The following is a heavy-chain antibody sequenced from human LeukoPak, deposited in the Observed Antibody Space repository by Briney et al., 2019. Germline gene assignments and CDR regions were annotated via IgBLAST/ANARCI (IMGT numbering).Heavy chain of an antibody. CDR2: IYYDGST. CDR3: AGQGGGVALDY. J-gene: IGHJ4*02. D-gene: IGHD2-8*01. V-gene: IGHV4-39*01. CDR1: GGSMRSTSYD. Sequence: SETLSLTCIVSGGSMRSTSYDWDWIRQPPGKGLEWIGTIYYDGSTSHYTPSLKSRVTMFVATAKNQFSLDLSSVTAADTAVYYCAGQGGGVALDYWGQGMLVTVSS.